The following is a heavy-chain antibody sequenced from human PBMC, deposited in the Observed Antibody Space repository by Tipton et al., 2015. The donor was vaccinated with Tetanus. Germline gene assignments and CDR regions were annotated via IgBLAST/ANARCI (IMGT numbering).Heavy chain of an antibody. V-gene: IGHV3-30*03. CDR2: ISYDGNYK. D-gene: IGHD2-15*01. Sequence: SLRLSCAASGFTFSTFGMHWVRQAPGKGLEWVATISYDGNYKYYSDSVKGRFTISRDNAKNTLYLQVNSLRAEDTAVYYCVRDRDLDLALVIAAKISLVCDSWGQGSLVTVSS. CDR1: GFTFSTFG. CDR3: VRDRDLDLALVIAAKISLVCDS. J-gene: IGHJ5*02.